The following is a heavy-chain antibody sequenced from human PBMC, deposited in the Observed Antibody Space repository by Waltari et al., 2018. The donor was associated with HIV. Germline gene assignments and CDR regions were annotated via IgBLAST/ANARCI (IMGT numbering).Heavy chain of an antibody. J-gene: IGHJ4*02. CDR2: IRYDGSNK. D-gene: IGHD5-12*01. V-gene: IGHV3-30*02. CDR1: GFTFSSYG. CDR3: AKDRVAPLD. Sequence: QVQLVESGGGVVQPGGSLRLSCAASGFTFSSYGMHWVRQAPGKGLEWVAFIRYDGSNKYYADSVKGRFTISRDNSKNTLYLQMNSLRAEDTAVYYCAKDRVAPLDWGQGTLVTVSS.